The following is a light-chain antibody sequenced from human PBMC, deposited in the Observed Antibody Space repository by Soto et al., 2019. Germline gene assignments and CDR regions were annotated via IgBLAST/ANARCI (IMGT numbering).Light chain of an antibody. CDR2: GNS. J-gene: IGLJ2*01. V-gene: IGLV1-40*01. CDR3: QSYDSSLSAVV. CDR1: SSNIGAGYE. Sequence: QSVLTQPPSVSGAPGQRVTISCTGSSSNIGAGYEVHWYQQVPGTAPKLLIYGNSNLPSGVPDRFSGSKSGTSASLAITGLQAEDEADYYCQSYDSSLSAVVFGGGTKLTVL.